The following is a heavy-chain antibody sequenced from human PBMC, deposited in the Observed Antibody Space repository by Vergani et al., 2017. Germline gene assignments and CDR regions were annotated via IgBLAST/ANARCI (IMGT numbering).Heavy chain of an antibody. Sequence: QVQLQESGPGLVKPSQTLSLTCTVSGGSISSGSYYWSWIRQPAGKGLEWIGCIHHSGDTHYNSSLRSRVSISIVSSSKFSLSLTSVTAADTAIYYCARHRDSGGFFPSSYFYGMDVWGHGTTVTVSS. J-gene: IGHJ6*02. CDR1: GGSISSGSYY. CDR3: ARHRDSGGFFPSSYFYGMDV. V-gene: IGHV4-61*02. CDR2: IHHSGDT. D-gene: IGHD3-10*01.